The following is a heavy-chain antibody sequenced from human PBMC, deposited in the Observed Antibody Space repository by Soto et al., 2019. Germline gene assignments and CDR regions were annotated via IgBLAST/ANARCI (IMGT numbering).Heavy chain of an antibody. CDR2: ISSSSSTI. CDR1: GGPFVNYS. CDR3: ASDAGVVATPNYYYGMDV. V-gene: IGHV3-48*02. Sequence: RGSWRVAGGPFVNYSGSWVRQNPGKGLEWVSYISSSSSTIYYADSVKGRFTISRDNAKNSLDLQMNSLRDEDTAVYYCASDAGVVATPNYYYGMDVWGQGTKVTVSS. D-gene: IGHD2-15*01. J-gene: IGHJ6*02.